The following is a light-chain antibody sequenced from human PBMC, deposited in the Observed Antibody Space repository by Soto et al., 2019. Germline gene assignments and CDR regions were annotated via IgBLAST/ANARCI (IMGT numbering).Light chain of an antibody. J-gene: IGLJ1*01. CDR2: RDN. Sequence: QSVLTQPPSVSGTPGQRVTISCSGGISNIATNYVHWFQQLPGTAPKVLSNRDNQRPSGVPDRFSGSKSGNSASLAICGLRSEAVVAYYCAAWGDTVRSYVFGTGTKLTVL. V-gene: IGLV1-47*01. CDR1: ISNIATNY. CDR3: AAWGDTVRSYV.